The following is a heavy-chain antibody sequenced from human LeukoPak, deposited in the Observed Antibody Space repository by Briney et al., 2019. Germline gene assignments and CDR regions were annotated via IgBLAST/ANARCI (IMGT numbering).Heavy chain of an antibody. CDR1: GGSISSYY. CDR2: IYTSGTT. J-gene: IGHJ4*02. Sequence: SETLSLTCTVSGGSISSYYWSWIRQPAGKGLEWIGRIYTSGTTNYNPSLKSRVTISQDTSTNQFSLKLTSVTAADTAIYYCAGAPNENFFDYWGQGTLVTVSS. V-gene: IGHV4-4*07. CDR3: AGAPNENFFDY.